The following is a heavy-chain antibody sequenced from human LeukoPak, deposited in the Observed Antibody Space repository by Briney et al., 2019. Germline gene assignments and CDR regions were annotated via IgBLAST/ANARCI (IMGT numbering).Heavy chain of an antibody. V-gene: IGHV1-46*01. D-gene: IGHD5-12*01. CDR3: ARDAFLSGSLSPIDY. J-gene: IGHJ4*02. CDR1: GYIFTNYY. Sequence: ASVKVSCKASGYIFTNYYMHWVRQAPGQGLEWMGIINTSGGSTSSPQKFQGRVTMTRDTSTSTVYMELSSLRSEDTALYYCARDAFLSGSLSPIDYWGQGTLVTVSS. CDR2: INTSGGST.